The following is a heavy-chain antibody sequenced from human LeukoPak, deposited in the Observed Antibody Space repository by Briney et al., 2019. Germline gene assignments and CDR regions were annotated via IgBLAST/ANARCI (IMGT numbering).Heavy chain of an antibody. CDR2: INPNSGGT. D-gene: IGHD6-6*01. V-gene: IGHV1-2*02. J-gene: IGHJ3*02. Sequence: ASVKVSCKASGYTFTGYYMHWVRQAPGQGLEWMGWINPNSGGTNYAQKFQGRVTMTRDTSISTAYMEQSRLRSDDTAVYYCAREYSSSSPRRAFDIWGQGTMVTVSS. CDR3: AREYSSSSPRRAFDI. CDR1: GYTFTGYY.